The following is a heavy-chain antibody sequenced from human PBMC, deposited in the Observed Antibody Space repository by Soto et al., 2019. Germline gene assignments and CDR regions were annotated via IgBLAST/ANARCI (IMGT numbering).Heavy chain of an antibody. CDR1: GGTFSSYA. Sequence: SVKVSCKASGGTFSSYAISWVRQAPGQGLGWMGGIIPIFGTANYAQKFQGRVTITADESTSTAYMELSSLRSEDTAVSYCARDPVAYYDSRGYCAHYFDYWGHGTLVTDSS. CDR2: IIPIFGTA. V-gene: IGHV1-69*01. J-gene: IGHJ4*01. D-gene: IGHD3-22*01. CDR3: ARDPVAYYDSRGYCAHYFDY.